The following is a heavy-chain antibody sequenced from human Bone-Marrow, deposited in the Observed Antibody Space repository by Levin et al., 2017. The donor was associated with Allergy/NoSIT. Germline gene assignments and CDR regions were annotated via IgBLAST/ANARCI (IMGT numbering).Heavy chain of an antibody. CDR3: AKASDSPATD. Sequence: QAGGSLRLSCAASGFTFSSYWMSWVRQAPGKGLEWVANIKEDGSVKYYVDSVKGRFTISRDNAKNSVYLQMNSLRAEDTAVYYCAKASDSPATDWGQGTLVTVSS. V-gene: IGHV3-7*01. J-gene: IGHJ4*02. D-gene: IGHD2-21*02. CDR2: IKEDGSVK. CDR1: GFTFSSYW.